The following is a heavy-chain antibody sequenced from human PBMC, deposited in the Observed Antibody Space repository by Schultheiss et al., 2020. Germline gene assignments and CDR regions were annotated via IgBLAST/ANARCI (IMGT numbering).Heavy chain of an antibody. J-gene: IGHJ4*02. V-gene: IGHV3-21*01. D-gene: IGHD6-13*01. CDR3: ARDGSSWSDFDY. CDR2: ISSSSSYI. Sequence: GGSLRLSCAASGFTFSSYSMNWVRQAPGKGLEWVSSISSSSSYIYYADSVKGRFTISRDNAKNSLYLQMNSLRAEDTAVYYCARDGSSWSDFDYWGQGTLVTVSS. CDR1: GFTFSSYS.